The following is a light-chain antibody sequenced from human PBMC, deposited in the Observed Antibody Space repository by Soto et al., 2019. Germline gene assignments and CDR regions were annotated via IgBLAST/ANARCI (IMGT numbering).Light chain of an antibody. CDR3: QQYHSWPPLT. CDR1: QSININ. J-gene: IGKJ4*01. Sequence: EVLMTQSPATLCVSPGERVTLSCRASQSININFAWYQQKPGQAPRVLIYGASSRASGIPDRFSGSGSGTDFTLTISRLEHDDFAFYYCQQYHSWPPLTFGGGTRVEIK. V-gene: IGKV3D-15*01. CDR2: GAS.